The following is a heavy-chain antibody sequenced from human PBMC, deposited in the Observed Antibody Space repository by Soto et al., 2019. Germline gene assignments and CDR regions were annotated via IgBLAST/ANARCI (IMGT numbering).Heavy chain of an antibody. J-gene: IGHJ4*02. D-gene: IGHD3-22*01. CDR3: AKTTGETTYYYDSSGYTDF. V-gene: IGHV3-23*01. CDR1: GFTFSSYA. CDR2: ISGSGGST. Sequence: GGSLRLSCAASGFTFSSYAMSWVRQAPGKGLEWVSAISGSGGSTYYADSVKGRFTISRDNSKNTLYLQMNSLRAEDTAVYYCAKTTGETTYYYDSSGYTDFWGQGTLVTVSS.